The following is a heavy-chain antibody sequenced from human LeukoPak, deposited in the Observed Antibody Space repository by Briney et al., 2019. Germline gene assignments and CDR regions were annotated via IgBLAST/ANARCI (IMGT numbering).Heavy chain of an antibody. V-gene: IGHV7-4-1*02. CDR3: ARVDGDYPPTYYGMDV. D-gene: IGHD4-17*01. J-gene: IGHJ6*02. Sequence: ASVKVSCKASGYTFTSYAMNWVRQAPGQGLEWMGWINTNTGNPTYAQGFTGRFVFSLDTSVSTAYLQISSLKAEDTAVYYCARVDGDYPPTYYGMDVWGQGTTVTVSS. CDR1: GYTFTSYA. CDR2: INTNTGNP.